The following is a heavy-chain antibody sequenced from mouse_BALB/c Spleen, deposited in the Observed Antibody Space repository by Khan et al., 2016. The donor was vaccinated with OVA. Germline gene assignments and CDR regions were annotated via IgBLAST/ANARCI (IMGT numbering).Heavy chain of an antibody. Sequence: QVQLQQSGAELARPGASVKMSCKASGHTFTSYTIHWIKERPGQGLEWIGYINPSNGYTNYNQKFKDKATLTTDKSSTTAYLQLSSLTSDDSAVYYGVRDGAYHRNDGWFAYWGQGTLVTVSA. V-gene: IGHV1-4*01. CDR3: VRDGAYHRNDGWFAY. J-gene: IGHJ3*01. CDR2: INPSNGYT. CDR1: GHTFTSYT. D-gene: IGHD2-14*01.